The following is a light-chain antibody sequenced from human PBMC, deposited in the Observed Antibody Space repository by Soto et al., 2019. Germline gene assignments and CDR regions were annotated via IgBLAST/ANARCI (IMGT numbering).Light chain of an antibody. CDR2: DNN. V-gene: IGLV1-51*01. J-gene: IGLJ3*02. Sequence: QSVLTQPPSVSAAPGQKISISCSGSMSNIGHNFVSWYRQFPGSAPQLLIFDNNKRSSGIPDRFSGSKSATSATLVISGLQTGDEADYYCQTWDTTVVLFGGGTKVTVL. CDR1: MSNIGHNF. CDR3: QTWDTTVVL.